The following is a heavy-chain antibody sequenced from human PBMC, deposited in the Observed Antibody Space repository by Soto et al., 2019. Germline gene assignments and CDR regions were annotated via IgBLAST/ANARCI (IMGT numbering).Heavy chain of an antibody. CDR3: ARGQRSDPFFDS. V-gene: IGHV4-34*01. CDR1: GVSFTGYY. CDR2: INPDGST. Sequence: PSDTLSLTCALYGVSFTGYYLDWIRQTPGKGLEWIGEINPDGSTNYNPSLKSRVTISIDTSSSAQFSLQLRSVTAADTAVYYCARGQRSDPFFDSWGQGTLVNVSS. J-gene: IGHJ4*02.